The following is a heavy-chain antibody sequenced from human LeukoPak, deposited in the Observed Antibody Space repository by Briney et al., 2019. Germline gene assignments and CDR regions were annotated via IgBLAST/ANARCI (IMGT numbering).Heavy chain of an antibody. V-gene: IGHV4-31*03. CDR2: IYYSGST. CDR1: GGSISSGGYY. J-gene: IGHJ4*02. Sequence: SETLSLTCTVSGGSISSGGYYWSWIRQHPGKGLEWLGYIYYSGSTYYSPSLKSRVTISVDTSKNQFSLKVSSVTAADTAVYYCARGHRGGRDYFDYWGQGTLVTVSS. D-gene: IGHD3-16*01. CDR3: ARGHRGGRDYFDY.